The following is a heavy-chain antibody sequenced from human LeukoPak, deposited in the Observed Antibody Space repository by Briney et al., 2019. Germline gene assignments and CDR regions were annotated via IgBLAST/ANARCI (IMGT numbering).Heavy chain of an antibody. D-gene: IGHD6-13*01. J-gene: IGHJ5*02. CDR3: ARPGYSSSWSFDP. Sequence: AGGSLRLSCAASGFTFSSYWMHWVRQAPGKGLVWVSRINSDGSSTNYADSVKGRFTISRDNAKNTLYLQMNSLRAEDTAVYYCARPGYSSSWSFDPWGQGTLVTVSS. CDR2: INSDGSST. V-gene: IGHV3-74*01. CDR1: GFTFSSYW.